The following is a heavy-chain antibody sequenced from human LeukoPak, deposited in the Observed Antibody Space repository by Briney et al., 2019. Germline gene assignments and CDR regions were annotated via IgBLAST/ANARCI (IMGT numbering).Heavy chain of an antibody. Sequence: SQTVSLTCAVSGDSFFWNSVAWNWIRQSPSRGLEWLGRTYYSSEWHHDYAVSVKSRINITADTFKSQFSLHLNTVTPEDTAVYFCARGRYCGGGTCYHFDSWGQGTLVTVSS. CDR3: ARGRYCGGGTCYHFDS. D-gene: IGHD2-15*01. CDR2: TYYSSEWHH. V-gene: IGHV6-1*01. J-gene: IGHJ4*02. CDR1: GDSFFWNSVA.